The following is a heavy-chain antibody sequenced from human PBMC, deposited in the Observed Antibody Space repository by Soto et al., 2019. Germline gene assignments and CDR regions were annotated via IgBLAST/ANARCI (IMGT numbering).Heavy chain of an antibody. V-gene: IGHV4-30-2*06. CDR1: GGSISSAGYS. Sequence: QLQLQGSGSRLMKPSQTLSLSCTVSGGSISSAGYSWSWIRQSPGKDLEWIGYIYHSVNAFYNPSLKSRVTMSIDRSRHQFSLNLTSVTAAGTGVYFCASSSQALSFYDLDVWGQGTTVVVSS. CDR2: IYHSVNA. D-gene: IGHD2-2*01. J-gene: IGHJ6*02. CDR3: ASSSQALSFYDLDV.